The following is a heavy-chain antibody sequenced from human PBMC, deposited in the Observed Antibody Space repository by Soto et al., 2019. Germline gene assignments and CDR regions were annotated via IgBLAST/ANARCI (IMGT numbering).Heavy chain of an antibody. D-gene: IGHD2-15*01. CDR1: GFTFSSYG. CDR2: ISYDGSNK. V-gene: IGHV3-30*18. J-gene: IGHJ5*02. Sequence: QVQLVESGGGVVQPGRYLRLSCAASGFTFSSYGMHWVRQAPGKGLEWVAVISYDGSNKYYADSVKGRFTISRDNSKNTLDLTMNSLRAEDTAVYYCAKDRSLCSGGSCYSINWFDPWGQGTLVTVSS. CDR3: AKDRSLCSGGSCYSINWFDP.